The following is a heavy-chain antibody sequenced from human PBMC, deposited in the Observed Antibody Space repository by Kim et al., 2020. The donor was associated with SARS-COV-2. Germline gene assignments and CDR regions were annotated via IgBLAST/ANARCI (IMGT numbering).Heavy chain of an antibody. CDR1: GFTFSDYA. J-gene: IGHJ4*02. D-gene: IGHD3-10*01. CDR3: ARGTKASMVRGAMLDY. Sequence: GGSLRLSCAASGFTFSDYAMHWVRQAPGKGLEWVSGISCNSGNIGYADSVKGRFTISRDNAKNSLYLHMNSLRAEDTAVYYCARGTKASMVRGAMLDYWGEGAPVTVSS. V-gene: IGHV3-9*01. CDR2: ISCNSGNI.